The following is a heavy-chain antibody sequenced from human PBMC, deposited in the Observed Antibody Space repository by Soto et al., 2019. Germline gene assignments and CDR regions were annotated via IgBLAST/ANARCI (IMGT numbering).Heavy chain of an antibody. V-gene: IGHV4-39*01. J-gene: IGHJ5*02. CDR2: IYYSGST. CDR3: ARHIAVAGTGWFDP. Sequence: SETLSLTCTVSGGSISSSSYYWGWIRQPPGKGLEWIGSIYYSGSTYYNPSLKSRVTISVDTSKNQFSLKLSSVTAADTAVYYCARHIAVAGTGWFDPWGQGTLVTVSS. CDR1: GGSISSSSYY. D-gene: IGHD6-19*01.